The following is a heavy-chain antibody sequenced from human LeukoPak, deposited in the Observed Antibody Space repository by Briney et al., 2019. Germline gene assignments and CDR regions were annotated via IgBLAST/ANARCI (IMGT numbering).Heavy chain of an antibody. Sequence: PGGSLRLSCAASGFTFTTHWMSWVRQAPGRGLEWVANIHQNGNDKHYLESVKGRFTISRDNAKNSLYLQMNSLRAEDTAVYYCARLSDTEGSSTSYRASDIWGQGTLVAVSS. CDR2: IHQNGNDK. CDR1: GFTFTTHW. CDR3: ARLSDTEGSSTSYRASDI. V-gene: IGHV3-7*01. D-gene: IGHD2-2*01. J-gene: IGHJ3*02.